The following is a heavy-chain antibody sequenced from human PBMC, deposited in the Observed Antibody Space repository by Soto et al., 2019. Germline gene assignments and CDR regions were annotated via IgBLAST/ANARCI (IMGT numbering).Heavy chain of an antibody. D-gene: IGHD5-18*01. J-gene: IGHJ1*01. CDR1: GFTFSDSW. CDR2: IPPDVAQT. Sequence: EVQLVDSGGALVQPGGYLRLSCAASGFTFSDSWMAWVRQAPGKGLEWVAHIPPDVAQTYHVGSVTGRMTISIDKAKNSLLLQINKLRAEDTTVFLSAKYSFHSLTNWGQGALVTVSS. V-gene: IGHV3-7*05. CDR3: AKYSFHSLTN.